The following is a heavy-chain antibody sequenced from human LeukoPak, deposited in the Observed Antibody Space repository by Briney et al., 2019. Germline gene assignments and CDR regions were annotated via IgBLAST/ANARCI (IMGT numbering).Heavy chain of an antibody. J-gene: IGHJ4*02. CDR2: MNPNSGYT. CDR3: VRVYGAIDY. CDR1: GYTFTSYD. V-gene: IGHV1-8*01. Sequence: ASVTVSCKTSGYTFTSYDINWVRQATGQGLEWMGWMNPNSGYTGFAQKFQGRVTMTRDTSISTAYMELSSLRSEDTAVYYCVRVYGAIDYWGQGTLVTVSS. D-gene: IGHD4-17*01.